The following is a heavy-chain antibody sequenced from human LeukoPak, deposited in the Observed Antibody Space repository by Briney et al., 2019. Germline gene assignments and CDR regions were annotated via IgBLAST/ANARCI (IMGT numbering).Heavy chain of an antibody. CDR1: GGSISSGDYY. V-gene: IGHV4-31*03. CDR3: ARKYNYDSGMWFDP. D-gene: IGHD3-22*01. CDR2: IYYSGST. Sequence: PSETLSLTCTVSGGSISSGDYYWSWIRQHPGKGLEWIGYIYYSGSTYYNPSLKSRVTISVDTSKNQFSLKLSSVTAADTAVYYCARKYNYDSGMWFDPWGQGTLVTVSS. J-gene: IGHJ5*02.